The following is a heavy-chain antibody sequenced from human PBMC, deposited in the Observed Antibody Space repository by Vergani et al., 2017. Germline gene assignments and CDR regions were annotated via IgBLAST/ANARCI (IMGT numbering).Heavy chain of an antibody. D-gene: IGHD2-2*03. CDR1: GFTFSSYG. CDR3: AKVDIYYYYMDV. V-gene: IGHV3-30*18. Sequence: QVQLVESGGGVVQPGRSLRLSCAASGFTFSSYGMHWVRQAPGKGLEWVAVISYDGSNKYYADSVKGRFTISRDNSKNTLYLQMNSLRAEDTAVYYCAKVDIYYYYMDVWGKGTTVTVSS. CDR2: ISYDGSNK. J-gene: IGHJ6*03.